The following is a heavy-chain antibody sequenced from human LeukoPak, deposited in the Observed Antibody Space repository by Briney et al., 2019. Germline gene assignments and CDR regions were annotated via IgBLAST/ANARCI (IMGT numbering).Heavy chain of an antibody. J-gene: IGHJ1*01. D-gene: IGHD3-9*01. CDR3: AKDAIFWPRPPYARYFQH. CDR1: GGSISSYY. V-gene: IGHV4-59*01. Sequence: PSETLSLTCTVSGGSISSYYWSWIRQPPGKGLEWIGYIYYSGSTNYNPSLKSRVTISVDTSKNQFSLKLSSVTAADTAVYYCAKDAIFWPRPPYARYFQHWGQGTLVTVSS. CDR2: IYYSGST.